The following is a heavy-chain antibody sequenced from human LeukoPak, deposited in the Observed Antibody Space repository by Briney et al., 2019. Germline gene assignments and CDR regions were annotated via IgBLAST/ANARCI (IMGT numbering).Heavy chain of an antibody. V-gene: IGHV4-31*03. CDR3: AREATLQRLNWFDP. D-gene: IGHD6-25*01. CDR1: GGSISRGGYY. Sequence: SETLSLTCTVSGGSISRGGYYWTWIRQHPGKGLEWIGNIYYSGSTYHNPSLKSRVTISVDTSKNQFSLKLSSVTAADTAVYYCAREATLQRLNWFDPWGQGTLVTVSS. CDR2: IYYSGST. J-gene: IGHJ5*02.